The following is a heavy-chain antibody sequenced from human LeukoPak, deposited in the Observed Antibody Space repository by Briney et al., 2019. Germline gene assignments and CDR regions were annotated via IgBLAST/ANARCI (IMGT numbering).Heavy chain of an antibody. J-gene: IGHJ3*02. CDR2: IKHDGSAA. CDR1: GFIFSGYY. Sequence: GGSLRLSCAASGFIFSGYYMSWVRQAPGKGLEWVANIKHDGSAANYLDSVRGRFTVSRDNAKNSVYLQMNGLRADDTAMYYCARGDYDAFDIWGQGTMVTVSS. V-gene: IGHV3-7*01. D-gene: IGHD4-17*01. CDR3: ARGDYDAFDI.